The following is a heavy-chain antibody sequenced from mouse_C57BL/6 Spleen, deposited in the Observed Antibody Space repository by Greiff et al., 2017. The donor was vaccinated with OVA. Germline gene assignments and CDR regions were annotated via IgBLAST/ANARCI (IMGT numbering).Heavy chain of an antibody. CDR2: IDPEDGET. J-gene: IGHJ4*01. Sequence: EVMLVESGAELVKPGASVKLSCTASGFNIKDYYMHWVKQRTEQGLEWIGRIDPEDGETKYAPKFQGKATITADTSSNTAYLQLSSLTSEDTAVYYCAIPYDYDDGPYAMDYWGQGTSVTVSS. V-gene: IGHV14-2*01. CDR1: GFNIKDYY. CDR3: AIPYDYDDGPYAMDY. D-gene: IGHD2-4*01.